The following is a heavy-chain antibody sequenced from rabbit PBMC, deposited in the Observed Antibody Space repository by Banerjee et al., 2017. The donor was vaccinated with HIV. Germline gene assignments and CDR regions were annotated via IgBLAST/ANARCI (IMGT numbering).Heavy chain of an antibody. CDR3: ARKGAVTSSTYAYGAFDP. CDR1: GFTISSSYW. J-gene: IGHJ2*01. Sequence: QSLEEYGGDLVKPGASLTLTCTASGFTISSSYWICWVRQAPGKGLEWISCIYGGSSGSTYYASWAKGRFTISKTSSTTVTLQMTSLTAADTATYFCARKGAVTSSTYAYGAFDPWGQGTLVPVS. D-gene: IGHD1-1*01. CDR2: IYGGSSGST. V-gene: IGHV1S40*01.